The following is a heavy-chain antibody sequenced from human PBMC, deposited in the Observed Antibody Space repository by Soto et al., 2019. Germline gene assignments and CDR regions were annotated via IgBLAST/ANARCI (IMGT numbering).Heavy chain of an antibody. Sequence: QVQLVQSGAEVKKPGSSVKVSCKASGGTFSSYAISWVRQAPGQGLEWMGGIIPIFGTANYAQKFQGRVTITADKSTSTACMELSSLRSADTAVYYCASLPGIAAAGISVTLDYWGQGTLVTVSS. CDR2: IIPIFGTA. J-gene: IGHJ4*02. CDR1: GGTFSSYA. V-gene: IGHV1-69*06. CDR3: ASLPGIAAAGISVTLDY. D-gene: IGHD6-13*01.